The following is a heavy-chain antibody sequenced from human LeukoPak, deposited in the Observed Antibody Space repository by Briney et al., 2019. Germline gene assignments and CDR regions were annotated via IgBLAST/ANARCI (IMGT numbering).Heavy chain of an antibody. J-gene: IGHJ4*02. Sequence: SETLSLTRTVSGGSISSYYWCWIRQPPGKGLGWIGCIHYSGNTHYNPSLKSRVTISVDTSKNQFSLKLNSVTAADTAVYYCAGLSINWNALGYWGQGTLVTVSS. CDR3: AGLSINWNALGY. CDR2: IHYSGNT. CDR1: GGSISSYY. V-gene: IGHV4-59*01. D-gene: IGHD1-1*01.